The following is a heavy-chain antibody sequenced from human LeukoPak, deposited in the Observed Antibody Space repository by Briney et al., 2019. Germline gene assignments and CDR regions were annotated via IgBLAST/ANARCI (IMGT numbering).Heavy chain of an antibody. CDR2: FDPEDGET. J-gene: IGHJ6*03. CDR1: GYILTEIS. D-gene: IGHD3-10*01. Sequence: ASVKVSCKVSGYILTEISMHWVRQAPGKGLEWMGGFDPEDGETIYAQKFQGRVTMTEDTSTDTAYMELSSLRSEDTAVYYCARAGTMVRGVTFYYMDVWGKGTTVTVSS. V-gene: IGHV1-24*01. CDR3: ARAGTMVRGVTFYYMDV.